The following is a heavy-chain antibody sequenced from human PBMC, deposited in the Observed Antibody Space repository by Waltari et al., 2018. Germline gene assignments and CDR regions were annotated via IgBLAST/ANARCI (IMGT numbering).Heavy chain of an antibody. D-gene: IGHD2-8*02. CDR3: ARHWSSPGAFDI. CDR1: GYSISSGYY. Sequence: QVQLQESGPGLVKPSETLSLTCAVSGYSISSGYYWGWIRQPPGKGLEWIGSIYHSGSTYYNPSLKSRVTISVDTSKNQFSLKLSSVTAADTAVYYCARHWSSPGAFDIWAKGQWSPSLQ. V-gene: IGHV4-38-2*01. CDR2: IYHSGST. J-gene: IGHJ3*02.